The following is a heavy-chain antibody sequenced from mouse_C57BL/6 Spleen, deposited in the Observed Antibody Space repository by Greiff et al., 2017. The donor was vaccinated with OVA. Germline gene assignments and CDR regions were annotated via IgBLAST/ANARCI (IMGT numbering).Heavy chain of an antibody. D-gene: IGHD1-1*01. CDR2: IDPETGGT. Sequence: VQLQQSGAELVRPGASVTLSCKASGYTFTDYEMHWVKQTPVHGLEWIGAIDPETGGTAYNQKFKGKAILTADKSSSTAYMELRSLTSEDSAVYYCTRSYGSRGDYYAMDYWGQGTSVTVSS. V-gene: IGHV1-15*01. CDR3: TRSYGSRGDYYAMDY. J-gene: IGHJ4*01. CDR1: GYTFTDYE.